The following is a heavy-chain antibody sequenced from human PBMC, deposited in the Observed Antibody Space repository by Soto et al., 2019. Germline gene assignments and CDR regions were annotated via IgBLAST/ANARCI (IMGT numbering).Heavy chain of an antibody. CDR1: GFTFSNAW. Sequence: EVQLVESGGGLVEPGGSLRLSCAASGFTFSNAWMIWVRQVPGKGLEWVGRIISKSEGGRTDYAALVKGRCTGSRDDSSSTRFLEMSSLTTEDTGIYYCDILYEEVSGSHVFDYWGRGALVTVSS. CDR3: DILYEEVSGSHVFDY. D-gene: IGHD6-19*01. CDR2: IISKSEGGRT. J-gene: IGHJ4*02. V-gene: IGHV3-15*07.